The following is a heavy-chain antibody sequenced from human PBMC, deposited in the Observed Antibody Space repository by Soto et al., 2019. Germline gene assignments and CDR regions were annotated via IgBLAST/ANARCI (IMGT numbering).Heavy chain of an antibody. Sequence: LRLSCAASGFTFSSYAMSWVRQAPGKGLEWVSAISGSGGSTYYADSVKGRFTISRDNSKNTLYLQMNSLRAEDTAVYYCAKGPYYYDSSGSDYWGQGTLVTVSS. D-gene: IGHD3-22*01. V-gene: IGHV3-23*01. CDR3: AKGPYYYDSSGSDY. CDR1: GFTFSSYA. J-gene: IGHJ4*02. CDR2: ISGSGGST.